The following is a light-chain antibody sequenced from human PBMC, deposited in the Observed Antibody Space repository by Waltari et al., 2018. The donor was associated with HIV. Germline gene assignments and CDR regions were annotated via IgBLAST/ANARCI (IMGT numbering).Light chain of an antibody. CDR2: AAS. J-gene: IGKJ1*01. CDR1: QSIYSW. CDR3: QQYNSYSWT. Sequence: DIQMTQSPSTLSASVGDRVTITCRASQSIYSWLAWYQQKPGKAPKLLIYAASNLESGVPSRFSGSGSGTECTLTISSLQPHDFATYYCQQYNSYSWTFGQGTKVEIK. V-gene: IGKV1-5*03.